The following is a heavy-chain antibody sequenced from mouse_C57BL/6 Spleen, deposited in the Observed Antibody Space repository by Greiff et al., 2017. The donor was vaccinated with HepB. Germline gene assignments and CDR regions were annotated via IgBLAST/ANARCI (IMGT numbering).Heavy chain of an antibody. V-gene: IGHV1-52*01. Sequence: QVQLQQSEAELVRPGSSVKLSCKASGYTFTSYWMHWVKQRPIQGLEWIGNIDPSDSETHYNQKFKDKATLTVDKSSSTAYMQLSSLTSEDSAVYYCAREGYYGSYAMDYWGQGTSVTVSS. CDR2: IDPSDSET. D-gene: IGHD1-1*01. CDR1: GYTFTSYW. J-gene: IGHJ4*01. CDR3: AREGYYGSYAMDY.